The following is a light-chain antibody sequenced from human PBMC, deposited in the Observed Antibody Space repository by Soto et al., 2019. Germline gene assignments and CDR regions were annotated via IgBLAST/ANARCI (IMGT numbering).Light chain of an antibody. Sequence: ETVLTQSPVTLSLSPGERATLSCRASQTVGSNYLAWYQQKLGQPPSLLIYGASSRATGVPDRFSVSGSETDFTLTISRLEPEDSAVYFCQEYGNSPRTFGQGTKVEIK. V-gene: IGKV3-20*01. CDR1: QTVGSNY. J-gene: IGKJ1*01. CDR3: QEYGNSPRT. CDR2: GAS.